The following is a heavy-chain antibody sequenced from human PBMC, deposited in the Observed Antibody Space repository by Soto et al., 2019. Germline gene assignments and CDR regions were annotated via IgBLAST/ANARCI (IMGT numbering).Heavy chain of an antibody. V-gene: IGHV1-69*08. J-gene: IGHJ5*02. Sequence: QVQLVQSGAEVKKPGSSVKVSCKASGGTFSSYTISWVRQAPGQGLEWMGRIIPILCIANYEQKFQGRVTITADKSTSTAYMELSSLRSQDTAVYYCARENAARTSRDWFDPWGQGTLVTVSS. CDR3: ARENAARTSRDWFDP. CDR2: IIPILCIA. D-gene: IGHD6-6*01. CDR1: GGTFSSYT.